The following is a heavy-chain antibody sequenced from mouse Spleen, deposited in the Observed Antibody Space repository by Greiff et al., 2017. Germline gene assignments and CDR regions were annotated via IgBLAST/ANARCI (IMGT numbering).Heavy chain of an antibody. Sequence: QVHVKQSGAELVRPGASVTLSCKASGYTFTDYEMHWVTQTPVHGLEWIGAIDPETGGTAYNQKFKGKAILTADKSSSTAYMELRSLTSEDSAVYYCTRIVATGYYAMDYWGQGTSVTVSS. CDR2: IDPETGGT. CDR1: GYTFTDYE. V-gene: IGHV1-15*01. CDR3: TRIVATGYYAMDY. D-gene: IGHD1-1*01. J-gene: IGHJ4*01.